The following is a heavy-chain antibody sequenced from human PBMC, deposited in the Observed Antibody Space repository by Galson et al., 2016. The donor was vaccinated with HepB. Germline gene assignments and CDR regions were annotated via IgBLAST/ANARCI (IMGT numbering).Heavy chain of an antibody. CDR1: GYSFTSYW. D-gene: IGHD6-19*01. J-gene: IGHJ4*02. V-gene: IGHV5-10-1*01. CDR3: ARHRPGYSSAWYTGDDY. Sequence: QSGAEVKKPGESLRISCKGSGYSFTSYWISWVRQMPGKGLEWMGRIDPSDSYTNYSPSFQGHVTISADKSISTAYLQWSSLKASDTAMYYCARHRPGYSSAWYTGDDYWGQGTLVTVSS. CDR2: IDPSDSYT.